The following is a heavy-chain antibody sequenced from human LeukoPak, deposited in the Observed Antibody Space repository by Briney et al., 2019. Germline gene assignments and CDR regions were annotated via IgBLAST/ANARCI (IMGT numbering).Heavy chain of an antibody. CDR2: IIPILGIA. J-gene: IGHJ4*02. CDR1: GGTFSSYA. D-gene: IGHD5-18*01. V-gene: IGHV1-69*04. Sequence: SVKVSCKASGGTFSSYAISWVRQAPGQGLEWMGRIIPILGIANYAQKFQGRVTITADESTSTAYMELSSLRSEDTAVYYCARGLQLWFFDYWGQGTLVTVSS. CDR3: ARGLQLWFFDY.